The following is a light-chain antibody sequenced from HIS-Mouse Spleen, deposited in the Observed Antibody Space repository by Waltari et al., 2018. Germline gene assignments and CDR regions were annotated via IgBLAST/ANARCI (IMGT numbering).Light chain of an antibody. CDR1: NSDVGSYNL. V-gene: IGLV2-23*01. Sequence: QSALTQPASVSGSPGQSITISCTGTNSDVGSYNLVSRYQQHPGQAPKLMIYEGSKRPSGVSNRFSGSKSGNTASLTISGLQAEDEADYYCCSYAGSSTLVFGGGTKLTVL. CDR3: CSYAGSSTLV. J-gene: IGLJ3*02. CDR2: EGS.